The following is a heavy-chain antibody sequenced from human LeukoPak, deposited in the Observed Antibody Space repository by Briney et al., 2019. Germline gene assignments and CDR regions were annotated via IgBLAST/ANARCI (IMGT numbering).Heavy chain of an antibody. CDR1: GFTFSSYG. J-gene: IGHJ6*03. CDR2: IRYDGSNK. CDR3: ASDPSRWYYYYMDV. Sequence: GGSLRLSCAASGFTFSSYGMHWVRQAPGKGLEWVAVIRYDGSNKYYADSVRGRFTISRDNAQNSLYLQMTSLRAEDTAVYYCASDPSRWYYYYMDVWGKGTTVTVSS. V-gene: IGHV3-33*01. D-gene: IGHD6-13*01.